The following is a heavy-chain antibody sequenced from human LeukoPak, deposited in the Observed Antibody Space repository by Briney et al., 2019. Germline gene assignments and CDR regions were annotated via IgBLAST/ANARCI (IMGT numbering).Heavy chain of an antibody. CDR2: INHSGST. D-gene: IGHD5-18*01. CDR1: GGSFSGYY. V-gene: IGHV4-34*01. J-gene: IGHJ5*02. CDR3: ARIQLWFRNWFDP. Sequence: PSETLSLTCAVYGGSFSGYYWSWIRQPPGKGLEWIGEINHSGSTNYNPSLKSRVTISVDTSKNQFSLKLSSVTAADTAVYYCARIQLWFRNWFDPWGQGTLVTVSS.